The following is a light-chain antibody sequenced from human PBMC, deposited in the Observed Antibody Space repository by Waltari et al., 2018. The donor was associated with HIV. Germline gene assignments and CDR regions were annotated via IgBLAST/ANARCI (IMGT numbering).Light chain of an antibody. CDR2: EVS. CDR1: RRDVGSYQL. Sequence: QSALTQPASVSGSPGQSITISCPGTRRDVGSYQLVPWYQQPPGKAPKLMIYEVSKRPSGVSNRFSGSKSGNTASLTISGLQAEDEADYYCCSYAGSSTYVFGTGTKVTVL. V-gene: IGLV2-23*02. J-gene: IGLJ1*01. CDR3: CSYAGSSTYV.